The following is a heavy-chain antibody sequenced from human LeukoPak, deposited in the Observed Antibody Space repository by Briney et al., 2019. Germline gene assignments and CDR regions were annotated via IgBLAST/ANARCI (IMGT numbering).Heavy chain of an antibody. V-gene: IGHV3-21*01. D-gene: IGHD6-19*01. CDR2: ISSSSSYI. CDR1: GLSFSSYA. Sequence: GGSLRLSCAASGLSFSSYAMSWVRQAPGKGLEWVSSISSSSSYIYYADSVKGRFTISRDNAKNSLYLQMNSLRAEDTAVYYCARDRWGQWLVRGFDYWGQGTLVTVSS. J-gene: IGHJ4*02. CDR3: ARDRWGQWLVRGFDY.